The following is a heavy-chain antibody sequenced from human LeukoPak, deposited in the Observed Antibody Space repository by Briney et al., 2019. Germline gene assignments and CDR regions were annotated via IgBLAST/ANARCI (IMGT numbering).Heavy chain of an antibody. D-gene: IGHD3-3*01. CDR1: GFTFSNYW. V-gene: IGHV3-74*03. Sequence: PGGSLRLSCAASGFTFSNYWIHWVRQAPGKGLVWVSRIDNAGSITTYADSVKGRFTISRDNSRNTLYLQMNSLRAEDTAVYYCAKGRISIFGVVNIDGMDVWGQGTTVTVTS. CDR2: IDNAGSIT. CDR3: AKGRISIFGVVNIDGMDV. J-gene: IGHJ6*02.